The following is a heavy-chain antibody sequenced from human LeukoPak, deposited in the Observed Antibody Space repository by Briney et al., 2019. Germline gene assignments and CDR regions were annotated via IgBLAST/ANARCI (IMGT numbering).Heavy chain of an antibody. D-gene: IGHD3-22*01. Sequence: SETLSLTCTVSGGSISSYYWSWIRQPAGKGLEWIGRIYTSGSTNYNPSLKSRVTMSVDTSKNQFSLKLSSVTAADTAVYYCARDIYDSSGYYYVSLWGQGTLVTVSS. CDR1: GGSISSYY. V-gene: IGHV4-4*07. CDR3: ARDIYDSSGYYYVSL. J-gene: IGHJ1*01. CDR2: IYTSGST.